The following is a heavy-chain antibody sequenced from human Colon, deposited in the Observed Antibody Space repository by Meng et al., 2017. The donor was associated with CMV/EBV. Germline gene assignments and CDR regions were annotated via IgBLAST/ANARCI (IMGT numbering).Heavy chain of an antibody. CDR1: GFTFDDYG. CDR2: INWNGGST. D-gene: IGHD2-15*01. J-gene: IGHJ5*02. V-gene: IGHV3-20*04. CDR3: AKQGSGGYNWFDP. Sequence: GESLKISCAASGFTFDDYGMSWVRQAPGKGLEWVSGINWNGGSTGYADSVKGRFTISRDNAKNSLYLQMNSLRAEDTAVYYCAKQGSGGYNWFDPWGQGTLVTVSS.